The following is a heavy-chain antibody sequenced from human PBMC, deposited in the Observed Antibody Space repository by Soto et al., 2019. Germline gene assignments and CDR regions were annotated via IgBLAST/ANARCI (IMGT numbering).Heavy chain of an antibody. CDR2: ISSSSSYI. D-gene: IGHD3-22*01. CDR3: ASNVPGTMIVGLDHSFDY. V-gene: IGHV3-21*01. CDR1: GFTFSSYS. Sequence: EVQLVESGGGLVKPGGSLRLSCAASGFTFSSYSMNWVRQAPGKGLEWVSSISSSSSYIYYADSVKGRFTISRDNAKNSLYLQMNSLRAEDTAVYYCASNVPGTMIVGLDHSFDYWGQGTLVTVSS. J-gene: IGHJ4*02.